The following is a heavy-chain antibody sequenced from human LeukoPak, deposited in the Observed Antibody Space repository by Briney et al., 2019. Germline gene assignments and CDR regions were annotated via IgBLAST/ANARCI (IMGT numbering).Heavy chain of an antibody. J-gene: IGHJ4*02. D-gene: IGHD3-22*01. CDR2: INPNSGGT. CDR3: ARAGLDYYDSSGYYYGY. Sequence: ASVKVSCKASGYTFTGYYMHWVRQAPGQGLEWMGWINPNSGGTNYAQKFQGRVTMTRDTSISTAYMELSRLRSDDTAVYYCARAGLDYYDSSGYYYGYWGQGTLVTSPQ. CDR1: GYTFTGYY. V-gene: IGHV1-2*02.